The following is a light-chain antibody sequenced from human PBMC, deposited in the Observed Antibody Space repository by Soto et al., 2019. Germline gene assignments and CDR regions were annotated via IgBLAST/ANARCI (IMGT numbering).Light chain of an antibody. V-gene: IGKV3-20*01. Sequence: EIVLTQSPASVSLSPGERATLSCRASQSVSSSSLAWYQQRPGQAPRLLIYGTSSRATGIPDRFSGSGSGTDFTLTISRLEPEDFAVYFCQRYGSSPLITFGQGTRLEIK. J-gene: IGKJ5*01. CDR2: GTS. CDR3: QRYGSSPLIT. CDR1: QSVSSSS.